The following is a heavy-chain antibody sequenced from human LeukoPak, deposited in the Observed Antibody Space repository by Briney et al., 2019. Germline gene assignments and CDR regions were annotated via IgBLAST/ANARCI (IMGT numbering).Heavy chain of an antibody. V-gene: IGHV1-69*06. J-gene: IGHJ4*02. D-gene: IGHD3-10*01. Sequence: TVKVSCKACGRTFRSYVISWVRQAAGQGLEWMGGIIPIFGTEKYAQKFQGRATITADKSTSTAYMELSSLRFEATALYYCAGRTYGSGSYYCYWGQGTLVTVSS. CDR2: IIPIFGTE. CDR3: AGRTYGSGSYYCY. CDR1: GRTFRSYV.